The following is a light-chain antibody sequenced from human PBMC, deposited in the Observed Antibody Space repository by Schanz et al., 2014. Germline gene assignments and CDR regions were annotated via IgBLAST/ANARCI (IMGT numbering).Light chain of an antibody. CDR2: DAS. CDR1: QDISNY. J-gene: IGKJ3*01. V-gene: IGKV1-33*01. CDR3: QQYDNLPLT. Sequence: DIQMTQSPSSLSASVGDRVTMVCQASQDISNYLNWFQQKPGKAPKLLIYDASDLETGVPSRFSGSGSGTDFTFTISSLQPEDIATYYCQQYDNLPLTFGPGTKVDIK.